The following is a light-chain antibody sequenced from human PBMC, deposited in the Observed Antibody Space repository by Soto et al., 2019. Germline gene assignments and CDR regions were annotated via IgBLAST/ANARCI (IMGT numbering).Light chain of an antibody. V-gene: IGKV3-20*01. Sequence: EIVLTQSPGTLSLSPGERATLSCRASQSVSSSYLAWYQQKPGQAPRLLIYGTSKRATGIPDRFSGSGSGTDFTLTISRLEPEEFAVYYWQQYDRSPWTFGQGTKVEIK. CDR1: QSVSSSY. CDR2: GTS. J-gene: IGKJ1*01. CDR3: QQYDRSPWT.